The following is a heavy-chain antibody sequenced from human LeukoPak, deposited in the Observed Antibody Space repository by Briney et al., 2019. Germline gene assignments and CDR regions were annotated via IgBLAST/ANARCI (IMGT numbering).Heavy chain of an antibody. CDR2: INHSGST. J-gene: IGHJ6*02. V-gene: IGHV4-34*01. D-gene: IGHD6-19*01. Sequence: SETLSLTCAVYGGSFSGYYWSWIRQPPGKGLEWIGEINHSGSTNYNPSLKSRGTISVDTSKNQFSLKLSSVTAADTAVYYCASGSSGWYRGYYYYGMDVWGQGTTVTVSS. CDR1: GGSFSGYY. CDR3: ASGSSGWYRGYYYYGMDV.